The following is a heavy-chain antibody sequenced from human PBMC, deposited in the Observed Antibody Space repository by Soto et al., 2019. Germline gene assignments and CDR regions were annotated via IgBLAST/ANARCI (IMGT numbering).Heavy chain of an antibody. D-gene: IGHD3-10*01. CDR1: GFTFSSYE. Sequence: PGGSLRLSCAASGFTFSSYEMNWVRQAPGKGLEWVSFISSSGSNVYYADSVKGRFTISRDNAKNTLYLQMNSLRAEDTAVYYCARDNYGLDYWGQGTLVTVSS. J-gene: IGHJ4*02. CDR2: ISSSGSNV. CDR3: ARDNYGLDY. V-gene: IGHV3-48*03.